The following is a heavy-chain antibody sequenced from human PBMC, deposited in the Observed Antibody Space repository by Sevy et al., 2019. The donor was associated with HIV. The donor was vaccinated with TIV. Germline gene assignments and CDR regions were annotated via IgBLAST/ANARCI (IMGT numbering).Heavy chain of an antibody. Sequence: GGSLRLSCVASGFTFSSYAMHWVRQAPGKGLEWVAVISYDGSNKYYADSVKGRFTISRDNSKNTLYLQMNSLRAEDTAVYYCARDQYYDSSGSPYFDYWGQGTLVTVSS. CDR1: GFTFSSYA. V-gene: IGHV3-30-3*01. CDR2: ISYDGSNK. D-gene: IGHD3-22*01. CDR3: ARDQYYDSSGSPYFDY. J-gene: IGHJ4*02.